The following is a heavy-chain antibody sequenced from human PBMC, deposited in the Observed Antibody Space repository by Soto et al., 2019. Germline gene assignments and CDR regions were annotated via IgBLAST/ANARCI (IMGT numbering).Heavy chain of an antibody. Sequence: QVQLVQSGAEVKKPGSSVKVSCKASGGTFSSYAISWVRQAPGQGLEWMGGIIPIFGTANYAQKFQGRVTITADKSTSTAYMELSSLRSEDTAVYYCASEYGLLVGATIDYWGQGTLVTVSS. V-gene: IGHV1-69*06. CDR1: GGTFSSYA. CDR2: IIPIFGTA. CDR3: ASEYGLLVGATIDY. D-gene: IGHD1-26*01. J-gene: IGHJ4*02.